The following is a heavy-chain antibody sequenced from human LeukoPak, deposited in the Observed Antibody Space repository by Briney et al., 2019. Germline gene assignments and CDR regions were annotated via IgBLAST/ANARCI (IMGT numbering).Heavy chain of an antibody. CDR3: ARVEWERLGRAFDI. D-gene: IGHD1-26*01. J-gene: IGHJ3*02. CDR1: GFTVSDNY. Sequence: GGSLRLSCAASGFTVSDNYMTWVRQAPGKGLEWVSSIYSAGATHYAESVKGRFTISRDNSKNTLYLQMNSLRAEDMAVYYCARVEWERLGRAFDIWGQGTMVTVSS. V-gene: IGHV3-53*01. CDR2: IYSAGAT.